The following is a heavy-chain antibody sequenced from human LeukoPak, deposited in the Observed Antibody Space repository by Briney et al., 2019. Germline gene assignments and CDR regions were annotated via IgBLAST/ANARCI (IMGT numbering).Heavy chain of an antibody. Sequence: SETLSLTCTVSGDSISTYYWSWIRQPPGKGLEWIGSIYYSGSTNYNPSLQSRITISVYTSKNQFSLKLTSGTAADTAVYYCARGYSSSWHLNWFDPWGQGTLVTLSS. V-gene: IGHV4-59*08. CDR1: GDSISTYY. J-gene: IGHJ5*02. CDR3: ARGYSSSWHLNWFDP. D-gene: IGHD6-13*01. CDR2: IYYSGST.